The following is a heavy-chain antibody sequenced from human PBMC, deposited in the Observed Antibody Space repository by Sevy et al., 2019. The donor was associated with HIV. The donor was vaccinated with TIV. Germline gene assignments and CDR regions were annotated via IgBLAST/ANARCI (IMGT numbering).Heavy chain of an antibody. J-gene: IGHJ4*02. D-gene: IGHD1-20*01. CDR3: ARGPGGDPSDRYNWNDVPY. CDR1: GYTFTSYD. Sequence: ASVKVSCKASGYTFTSYDINWVRQATGQGLEWMGWMNPNSGNTGYAQKFQGRVTMTRNTSISTAYMELSSLRSEDTAVYYCARGPGGDPSDRYNWNDVPYWGQGTLVTVSS. CDR2: MNPNSGNT. V-gene: IGHV1-8*01.